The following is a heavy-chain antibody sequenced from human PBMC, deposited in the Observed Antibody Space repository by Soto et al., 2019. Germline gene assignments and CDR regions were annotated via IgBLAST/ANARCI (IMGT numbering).Heavy chain of an antibody. CDR1: GGSFSAYY. CDR2: INHSGGT. CDR3: ARGSVDTVDSSGYFY. Sequence: PSETLSLTCAVYGGSFSAYYWSWIRQPPGKGLEWIGEINHSGGTSYNPSLKSRVTISVDTSKSQFSLKLTSVTAADRAVYYCARGSVDTVDSSGYFYWGQGTLVTVSS. V-gene: IGHV4-34*01. J-gene: IGHJ4*02. D-gene: IGHD3-22*01.